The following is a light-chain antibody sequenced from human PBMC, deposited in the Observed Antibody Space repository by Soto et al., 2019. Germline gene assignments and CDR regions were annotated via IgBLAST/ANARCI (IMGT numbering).Light chain of an antibody. CDR3: LSVDSSLSVV. Sequence: QSVLTQPPSVSGAPGQRVTISCTGSSSNIGAGYDVHWYQQLPGRAPKLLIYGNTNRPSGVPDRFSGSKSGTSASLASTGLQAEDEADYYWLSVDSSLSVVFGGGTKLTVL. V-gene: IGLV1-40*01. CDR2: GNT. J-gene: IGLJ2*01. CDR1: SSNIGAGYD.